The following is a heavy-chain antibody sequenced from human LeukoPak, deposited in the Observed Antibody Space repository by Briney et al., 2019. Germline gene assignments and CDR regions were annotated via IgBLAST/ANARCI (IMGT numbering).Heavy chain of an antibody. Sequence: GGSLRLSCAASGFSFSNAWMSWVRQAPGKGLEWVGRIKGKTDGGTTDYAAPLKGRFTISRDDSKNTLYLQMNSLKTEDTAVYYCTTDGVGTAAIEFDYWGQGTLVTVSS. J-gene: IGHJ4*02. CDR2: IKGKTDGGTT. CDR1: GFSFSNAW. V-gene: IGHV3-15*01. D-gene: IGHD5-18*01. CDR3: TTDGVGTAAIEFDY.